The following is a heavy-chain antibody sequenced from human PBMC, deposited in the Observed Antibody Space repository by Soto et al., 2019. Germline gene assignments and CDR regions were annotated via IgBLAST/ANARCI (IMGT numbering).Heavy chain of an antibody. CDR1: GFTFSSYA. D-gene: IGHD3-3*01. CDR3: AKAEPTHDFWSGNGVDYFDY. V-gene: IGHV3-23*01. J-gene: IGHJ4*02. CDR2: ISGSGGST. Sequence: EVQLLESGGGLVQPGGSLRLSCAASGFTFSSYAMSWVRQAPGKGLEWVSAISGSGGSTYYADSVKGRFTISRDNSKNTLYLQMNSLRAEDTAVYYCAKAEPTHDFWSGNGVDYFDYWGQGTLVTVSS.